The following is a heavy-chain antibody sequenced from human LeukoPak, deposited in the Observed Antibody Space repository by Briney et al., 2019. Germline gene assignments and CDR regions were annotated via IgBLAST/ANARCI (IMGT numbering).Heavy chain of an antibody. Sequence: PPGTLSLTCAVSGGSISSSNWWSWVRQPPGKGLEWIGEIYHSGSTNYNPSLKSRVTISVDTSKNQFSLKLSSVTAADTAVYYCASLRMGALDYWGQGTLVTVSS. CDR2: IYHSGST. J-gene: IGHJ4*02. D-gene: IGHD1-26*01. CDR1: GGSISSSNW. V-gene: IGHV4-4*03. CDR3: ASLRMGALDY.